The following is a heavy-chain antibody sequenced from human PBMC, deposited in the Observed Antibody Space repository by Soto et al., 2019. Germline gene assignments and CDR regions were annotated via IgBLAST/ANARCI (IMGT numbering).Heavy chain of an antibody. V-gene: IGHV3-30*18. D-gene: IGHD2-21*02. Sequence: QVQLVESGGGVVQPGRSLRLSCAASGFTFSSYGMHWVRQAPGKGLEWVAVISYDGSNKYYADSVKGRFNISGDNYKNTVYLQRISLRAEDTAVYYCAKDGEYCGGDCYSPDYWGGGTLVIVSS. CDR1: GFTFSSYG. CDR3: AKDGEYCGGDCYSPDY. CDR2: ISYDGSNK. J-gene: IGHJ4*02.